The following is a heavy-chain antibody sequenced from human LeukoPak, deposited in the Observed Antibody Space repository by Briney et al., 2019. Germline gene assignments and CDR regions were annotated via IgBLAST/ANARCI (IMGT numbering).Heavy chain of an antibody. J-gene: IGHJ6*02. CDR3: AGGPYYDSNGYYAVPYGMDV. D-gene: IGHD3-22*01. Sequence: GGSLRLSCAASGFTFSSYWMSWVRQAPGKGLEWVANIKQNGSEKYYVDSVKGRFTISRDNAKNSLYLQMNNLRAEDTAVYYCAGGPYYDSNGYYAVPYGMDVWGQGTTVTVS. V-gene: IGHV3-7*01. CDR2: IKQNGSEK. CDR1: GFTFSSYW.